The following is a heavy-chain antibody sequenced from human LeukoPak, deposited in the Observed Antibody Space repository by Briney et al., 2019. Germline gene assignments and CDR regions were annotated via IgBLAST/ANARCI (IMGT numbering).Heavy chain of an antibody. D-gene: IGHD3-3*01. CDR2: INHSGST. V-gene: IGHV4-34*01. J-gene: IGHJ6*03. Sequence: SETLSLTCAVYGGSFSGYYWSWIRQPPGKGLEWIGEINHSGSTNYNPSLKSRVTISVDTSKNQFSLKLSSVTAADTAVYYCARGCPTYYDFWSGPNGYYYYMDVWGKGTTVTVSS. CDR1: GGSFSGYY. CDR3: ARGCPTYYDFWSGPNGYYYYMDV.